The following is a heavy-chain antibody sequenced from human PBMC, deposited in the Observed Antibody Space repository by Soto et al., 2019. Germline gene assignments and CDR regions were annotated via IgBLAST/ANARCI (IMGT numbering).Heavy chain of an antibody. CDR1: GYTFTNFG. CDR3: ARGRTPIDY. Sequence: QVQLVQSGAEVKKPGASVKVSCKASGYTFTNFGISWVRQAPGQGLEWMGWISAYNGNTNYAQNYQGRDTMTRDTTTSTDYMKRRSLRSDDTAVYYCARGRTPIDYWGQGTLVTVSS. V-gene: IGHV1-18*01. CDR2: ISAYNGNT. J-gene: IGHJ4*02. D-gene: IGHD2-15*01.